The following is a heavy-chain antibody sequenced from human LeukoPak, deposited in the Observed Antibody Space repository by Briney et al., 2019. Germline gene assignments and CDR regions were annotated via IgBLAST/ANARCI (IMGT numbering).Heavy chain of an antibody. V-gene: IGHV3-30-3*01. CDR3: AREILTGYAFDI. D-gene: IGHD7-27*01. Sequence: PGGSLRLSCAASGFTFSSYAMHWVRQAPGKGLEWVTVISYDGSNKYYADSVKGRFTISRDNSKNTLYLQMDSLRAEDTALYYCAREILTGYAFDIWGQGTMVTVSS. CDR1: GFTFSSYA. J-gene: IGHJ3*02. CDR2: ISYDGSNK.